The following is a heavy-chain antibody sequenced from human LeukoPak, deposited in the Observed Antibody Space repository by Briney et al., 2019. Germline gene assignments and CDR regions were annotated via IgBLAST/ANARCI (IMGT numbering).Heavy chain of an antibody. CDR3: ARGXFNMVRGVIPSNSYYYYMDI. CDR2: ITSGDFV. J-gene: IGHJ6*03. Sequence: GGSLRLSCAVSGFTFSAYSMNWVRQAPGKGLEWVSSITSGDFVYFADSLKGRFTISRDNAKSSLYLQMNSLRAEDTAVYYCARGXFNMVRGVIPSNSYYYYMDIWGKGTTVTVSS. CDR1: GFTFSAYS. V-gene: IGHV3-21*01. D-gene: IGHD3-10*01.